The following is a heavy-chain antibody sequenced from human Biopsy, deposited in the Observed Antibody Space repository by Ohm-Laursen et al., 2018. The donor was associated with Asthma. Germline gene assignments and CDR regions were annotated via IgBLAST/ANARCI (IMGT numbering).Heavy chain of an antibody. CDR1: GFSFSNFA. V-gene: IGHV3-30*06. CDR2: ISKDASTQ. CDR3: VRNGTDDAFDI. D-gene: IGHD1-1*01. J-gene: IGHJ3*02. Sequence: SLRLSCAAFGFSFSNFAIHWVRQAPGKGLEWVGVISKDASTQDYADSVKGRFTMARDNSKNTLDLQMNSLREEDTAVYYCVRNGTDDAFDIWGQGTVVSVSS.